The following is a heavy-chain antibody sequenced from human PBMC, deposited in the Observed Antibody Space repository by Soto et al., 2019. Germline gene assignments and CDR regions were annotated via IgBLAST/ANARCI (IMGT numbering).Heavy chain of an antibody. CDR1: GGSISSYY. CDR3: ARSQTTVTSYDY. J-gene: IGHJ4*02. V-gene: IGHV4-59*08. D-gene: IGHD4-17*01. Sequence: KLSETLSLTCTVSGGSISSYYWSWIRQPPGKGLEWIGYIYYSGSTNYNPSLKSRVTISVDTSKNQFSLKLSSVTAADTAVYYCARSQTTVTSYDYWGQGTLVTVSS. CDR2: IYYSGST.